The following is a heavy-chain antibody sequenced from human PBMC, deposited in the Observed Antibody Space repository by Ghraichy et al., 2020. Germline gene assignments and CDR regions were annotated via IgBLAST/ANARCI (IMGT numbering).Heavy chain of an antibody. Sequence: GGSLRLACAASGFTFSSYEMNWVRQAPGKGLEWVSYISSSGSTIYYADSVKGRFTISRDNAKNSLYLQMNSLRAEDTAVYYCARDTYDYDFSPFDYWGQGTLVTVSS. CDR3: ARDTYDYDFSPFDY. D-gene: IGHD3-3*01. CDR1: GFTFSSYE. CDR2: ISSSGSTI. J-gene: IGHJ4*02. V-gene: IGHV3-48*03.